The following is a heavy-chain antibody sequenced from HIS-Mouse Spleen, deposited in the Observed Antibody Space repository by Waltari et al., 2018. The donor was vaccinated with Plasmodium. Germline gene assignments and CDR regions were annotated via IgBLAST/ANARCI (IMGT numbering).Heavy chain of an antibody. CDR3: ARDRLGRGAFDI. D-gene: IGHD3-10*01. V-gene: IGHV4-59*01. CDR2: IYYSGST. J-gene: IGHJ3*02. CDR1: GGSISSYY. Sequence: QVQLQESGPGLVKPSETLSLTCTVSGGSISSYYWSWIRQPPGKGLAWIGYIYYSGSTNYNPSLKSRVTISVDTSKNQFSLKLSSVTAADTAVYYCARDRLGRGAFDIWGQGTMVTVSS.